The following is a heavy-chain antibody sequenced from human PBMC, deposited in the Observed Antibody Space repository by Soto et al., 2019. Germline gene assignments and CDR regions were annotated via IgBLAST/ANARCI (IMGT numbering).Heavy chain of an antibody. CDR3: ARQEWELPYYYYGMDV. CDR1: GGSISSSSYY. J-gene: IGHJ6*02. Sequence: SETLSLTCTVSGGSISSSSYYWVWIRQPPGKGLEWIGSIYYSGSTYYNPSLKSRVTISVDTSKNQFSLKLSSVTAADTAVYYCARQEWELPYYYYGMDVWGQGTTVTVSS. V-gene: IGHV4-39*01. D-gene: IGHD1-26*01. CDR2: IYYSGST.